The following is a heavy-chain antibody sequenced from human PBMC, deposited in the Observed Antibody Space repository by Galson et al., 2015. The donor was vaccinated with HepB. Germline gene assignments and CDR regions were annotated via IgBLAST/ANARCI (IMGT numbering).Heavy chain of an antibody. Sequence: SETLSLTCTVSGGSISSYYWSWIRQPPGKGLEWIGYIYYSGSTNYNPSLKSRVTISVDTSKNQFSLKLSSVTAADTAVYYCARVPYCGGDCTDAFDIWGQGTMVTVSS. CDR2: IYYSGST. J-gene: IGHJ3*02. D-gene: IGHD2-21*02. CDR3: ARVPYCGGDCTDAFDI. V-gene: IGHV4-59*01. CDR1: GGSISSYY.